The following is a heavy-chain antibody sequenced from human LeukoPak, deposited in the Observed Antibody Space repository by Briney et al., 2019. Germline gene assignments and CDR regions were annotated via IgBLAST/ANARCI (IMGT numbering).Heavy chain of an antibody. CDR2: IIPIFGTA. D-gene: IGHD3-3*01. CDR1: GGTFSSYA. J-gene: IGHJ4*02. CDR3: ARERGYDFWSGYSGGYFDY. V-gene: IGHV1-69*05. Sequence: SVKVSCKASGGTFSSYAISWVRQAPGQGLEWMGGIIPIFGTANYAQKFQGRVTITTDESTSTAYMELSSLRSEATAVYYCARERGYDFWSGYSGGYFDYWGQGTLVTVSS.